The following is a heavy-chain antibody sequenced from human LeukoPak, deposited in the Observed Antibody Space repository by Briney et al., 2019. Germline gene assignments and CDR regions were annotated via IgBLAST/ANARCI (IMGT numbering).Heavy chain of an antibody. J-gene: IGHJ2*01. Sequence: GGSLRLSCAASGITFSSYAMSWVSQAPGKGLEWVSTISGSGGTTYCTDSVKGRFTISRDNSKNTLYLQMNSLRAEDTAVYYCAKGSASSWYLLSFWYFDLWGRGTLVTVSS. CDR1: GITFSSYA. CDR3: AKGSASSWYLLSFWYFDL. V-gene: IGHV3-23*01. D-gene: IGHD6-13*01. CDR2: ISGSGGTT.